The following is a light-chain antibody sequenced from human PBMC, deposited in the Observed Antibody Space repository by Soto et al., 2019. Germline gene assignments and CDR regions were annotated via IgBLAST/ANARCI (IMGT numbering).Light chain of an antibody. Sequence: QSVLTQPPSVSGAPGQRVTISCTGSSSNIGAGYDVHWYQQLPGTAPKLLIYSHNNRPSGVPDRFSGSKSGTSASLAITGLQAEDEADYYCQSFDSSRGDYVFGTGTKLTVL. CDR3: QSFDSSRGDYV. V-gene: IGLV1-40*01. J-gene: IGLJ1*01. CDR1: SSNIGAGYD. CDR2: SHN.